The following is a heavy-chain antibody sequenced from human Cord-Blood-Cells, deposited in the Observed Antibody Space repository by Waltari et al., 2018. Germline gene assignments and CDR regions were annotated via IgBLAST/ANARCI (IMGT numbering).Heavy chain of an antibody. J-gene: IGHJ4*02. CDR2: IKQDGSEK. CDR1: GFTFSSYW. Sequence: EVQLVESGGGLVQPGGSLRLSCAASGFTFSSYWMSWVRKAPGKGLELVANIKQDGSEKYYVNSVKGRFTISRDNAKNSLYLQMNSLRAEDTAVYYCAARYCSSTSCFDYWGQGTLVTVSS. D-gene: IGHD2-2*01. V-gene: IGHV3-7*01. CDR3: AARYCSSTSCFDY.